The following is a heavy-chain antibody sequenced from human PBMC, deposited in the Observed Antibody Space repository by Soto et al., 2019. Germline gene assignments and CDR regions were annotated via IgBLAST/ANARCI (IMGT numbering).Heavy chain of an antibody. CDR2: IYCSGST. CDR3: ARHSASWQWFDY. D-gene: IGHD1-26*01. J-gene: IGHJ5*01. Sequence: QVQLQESGPGLVKPSQTLSLTCSVSGGSISSGGYYWSWIRQHPVKGLEWIGYIYCSGSTNYNPSLKSRVIISVDTSSNRFSLDLRSVTAADTAIYYCARHSASWQWFDYWGQGTLVTVSS. CDR1: GGSISSGGYY. V-gene: IGHV4-31*03.